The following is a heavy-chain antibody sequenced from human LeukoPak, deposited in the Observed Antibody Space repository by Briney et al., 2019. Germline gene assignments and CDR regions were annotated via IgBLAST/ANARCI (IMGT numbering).Heavy chain of an antibody. CDR1: GDFFSGSTSD. Sequence: SETLSLTCSVTGDFFSGSTSDWAWIRQPPGKGLEWIGNIYYRGSTHYSPSLESRVTISVDTSKNQFSLRLNSVTAADTAVYYCARVGVRTYCGSGCYSDYFDSWGHGTLVTVSS. CDR3: ARVGVRTYCGSGCYSDYFDS. D-gene: IGHD2-21*02. V-gene: IGHV4-39*07. CDR2: IYYRGST. J-gene: IGHJ4*01.